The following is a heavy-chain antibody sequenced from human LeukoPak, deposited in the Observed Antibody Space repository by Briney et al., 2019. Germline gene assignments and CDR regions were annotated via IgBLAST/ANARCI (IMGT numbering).Heavy chain of an antibody. J-gene: IGHJ4*02. D-gene: IGHD7-27*01. Sequence: GGSLRLSCAASGFTFSNYDMTWIRQAPGKGLEWVSVINYSGVSTNYADSVKGRFTISRDNSKNTVYLQMNSLRVEDTAVYYCAKDQNWEGGYWGQGTLVTVSS. CDR3: AKDQNWEGGY. CDR1: GFTFSNYD. CDR2: INYSGVST. V-gene: IGHV3-23*01.